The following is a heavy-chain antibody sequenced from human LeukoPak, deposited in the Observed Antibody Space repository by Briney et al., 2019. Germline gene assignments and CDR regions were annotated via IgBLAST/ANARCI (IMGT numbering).Heavy chain of an antibody. V-gene: IGHV1-18*01. J-gene: IGHJ6*04. CDR3: ARDSPHGMDV. Sequence: AASVKVSCKTSGYTFVTYTMSWVRQAPGQGLEWLGWISPYNSATKYSLRLQGRVTVTADTSTSTGYLDLRSLTSDDTAVYYCARDSPHGMDVWGKGTTVIVSS. CDR2: ISPYNSAT. CDR1: GYTFVTYT.